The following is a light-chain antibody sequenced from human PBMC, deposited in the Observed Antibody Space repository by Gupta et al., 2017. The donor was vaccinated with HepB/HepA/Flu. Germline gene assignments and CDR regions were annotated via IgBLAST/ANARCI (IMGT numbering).Light chain of an antibody. J-gene: IGLJ2*01. CDR3: QSFDNSLTAVV. Sequence: QSVLTQPPSVSGAPGRRVTISCTGSRSNIGAHYDVNWYQHLPGTAPKLLSYANSNRPSGVPDRFSGSKSGTSASLAITGLQAEDEAHDYCQSFDNSLTAVVFGGGTKLTVL. CDR2: ANS. V-gene: IGLV1-40*01. CDR1: RSNIGAHYD.